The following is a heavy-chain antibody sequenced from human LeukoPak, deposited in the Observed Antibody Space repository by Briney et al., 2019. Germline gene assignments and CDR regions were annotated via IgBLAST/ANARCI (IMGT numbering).Heavy chain of an antibody. D-gene: IGHD2-8*01. J-gene: IGHJ6*03. V-gene: IGHV3-23*01. CDR2: FSGSGGTT. CDR1: GFTFSSYA. Sequence: GGSLRLSCAASGFTFSSYAMNWVRQAPGRGLEWVSGFSGSGGTTYYADSVKGRVTISRDNSKNTLYLQMNSLRAEDTAVYYCANGNRCTSPNCLGYYYFYMDVWGKGTTVTVSS. CDR3: ANGNRCTSPNCLGYYYFYMDV.